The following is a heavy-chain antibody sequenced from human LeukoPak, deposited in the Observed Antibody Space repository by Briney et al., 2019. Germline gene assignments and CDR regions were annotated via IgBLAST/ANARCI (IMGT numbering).Heavy chain of an antibody. Sequence: ASVKFSCKASGYTFSSYDINWVRQATGQGLEWRGWMNPNSGNTGYAQKFQGRVTMTRKTSISTAYMELSSLRSEDTAVYYCARSNDYGDYPFDYWGQGTLVTVSS. CDR3: ARSNDYGDYPFDY. V-gene: IGHV1-8*01. CDR2: MNPNSGNT. J-gene: IGHJ4*02. D-gene: IGHD4-17*01. CDR1: GYTFSSYD.